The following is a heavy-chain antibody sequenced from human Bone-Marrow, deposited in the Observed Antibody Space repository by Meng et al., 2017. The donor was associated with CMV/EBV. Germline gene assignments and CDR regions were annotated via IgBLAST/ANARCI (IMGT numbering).Heavy chain of an antibody. CDR3: ARVPYSSSWYGYYYYYYGMDV. CDR1: GYTFTSYD. J-gene: IGHJ6*02. V-gene: IGHV1-8*03. D-gene: IGHD6-13*01. Sequence: ASVKVSCKASGYTFTSYDINWVRQATGQGLEWMGWMNPNSGNTGYAQKFQGRVTITRNTSISTAYMELSSLRSEDTAVYYCARVPYSSSWYGYYYYYYGMDVWGQGTTVTVSS. CDR2: MNPNSGNT.